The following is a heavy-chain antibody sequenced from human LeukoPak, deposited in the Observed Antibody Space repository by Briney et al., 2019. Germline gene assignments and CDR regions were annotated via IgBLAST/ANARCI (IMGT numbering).Heavy chain of an antibody. CDR1: GFTFSSYS. CDR2: ISSSSSTI. D-gene: IGHD4-17*01. J-gene: IGHJ4*02. Sequence: GGSLRLSCAASGFTFSSYSMNWVRQAPGKGLEWVSYISSSSSTIYYADSVKGRFTISRDNAKNSLYLQMNSLRAEDTAVYYCAREGIDGDFDYWGQGTLVTVSS. CDR3: AREGIDGDFDY. V-gene: IGHV3-48*04.